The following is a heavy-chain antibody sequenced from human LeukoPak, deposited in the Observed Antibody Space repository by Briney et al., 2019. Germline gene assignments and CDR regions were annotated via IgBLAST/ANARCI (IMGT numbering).Heavy chain of an antibody. V-gene: IGHV3-48*03. J-gene: IGHJ4*02. Sequence: GGSLRLSCADSGFSFSTYGMNWVRQAPGKGLEWVSYIGSSGSSIYYADSVKGRFTISRDNAKNSLFLQMNSLRAEDTAVYYCARGGWFFEHWGQGTLVTVSS. D-gene: IGHD6-19*01. CDR3: ARGGWFFEH. CDR2: IGSSGSSI. CDR1: GFSFSTYG.